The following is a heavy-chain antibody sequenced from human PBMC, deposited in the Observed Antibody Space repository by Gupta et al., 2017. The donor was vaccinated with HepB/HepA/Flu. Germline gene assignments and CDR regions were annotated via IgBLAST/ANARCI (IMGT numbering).Heavy chain of an antibody. CDR2: VIGSGGA. CDR3: SKNHVYGTTWFGDLDH. D-gene: IGHD3-10*01. J-gene: IGHJ4*02. V-gene: IGHV3-23*01. Sequence: EVQLLESGGGLVQPGGSLRLSWAASGFTFSNYAMTWVRQAPGKGLEWVATVIGSGGAEHADSVRGRFTISRDNSKNTLNLQMNSLRADDTAVYYCSKNHVYGTTWFGDLDHWGQGILVTVSS. CDR1: GFTFSNYA.